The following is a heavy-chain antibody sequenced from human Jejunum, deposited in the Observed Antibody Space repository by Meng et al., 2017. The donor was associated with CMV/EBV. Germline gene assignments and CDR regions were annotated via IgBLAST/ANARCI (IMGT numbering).Heavy chain of an antibody. CDR2: ISSSGST. J-gene: IGHJ4*02. Sequence: QVQLQESGPGLVKPSETLSFTCSVSGGSIRTYSWTWIRQPAGKGLEWIGRISSSGSTNYNPSLNSRVTMSVDTSKNHFSLRLSSVTAADTAVYYCARDLPGVGVDYWGQGTLVTVSS. CDR3: ARDLPGVGVDY. D-gene: IGHD2-2*01. V-gene: IGHV4-4*07. CDR1: GGSIRTYS.